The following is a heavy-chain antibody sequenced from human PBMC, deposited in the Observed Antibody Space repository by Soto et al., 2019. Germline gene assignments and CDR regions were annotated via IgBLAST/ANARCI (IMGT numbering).Heavy chain of an antibody. CDR3: ARARLSQWSQDYYGLDV. CDR2: INHSGSP. V-gene: IGHV4-34*01. Sequence: SETLSLTCGLSGSLPVGSLSTYFWTWIRQPPGKGLEWIGEINHSGSPNYSPSLRGRVTISLDTSKKQFSLNLSSVTAADTAVYFCARARLSQWSQDYYGLDVWGQGTTVTVSS. CDR1: GSLPVGSLSTYF. J-gene: IGHJ6*02. D-gene: IGHD3-3*01.